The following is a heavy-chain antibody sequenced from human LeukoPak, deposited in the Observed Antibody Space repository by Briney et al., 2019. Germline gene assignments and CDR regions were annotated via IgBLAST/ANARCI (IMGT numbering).Heavy chain of an antibody. J-gene: IGHJ6*03. CDR1: GGSISSYY. D-gene: IGHD3-10*01. V-gene: IGHV4-4*07. Sequence: SETLSLTCTGSGGSISSYYWSWIRPPAGKGLEWIGRIYTSGSTNYNPSLKSRVTMSVDTSKNQFSLRLSSVTAADTAVYYCARGASGGDYYYYYMDVWGKGTTVTISS. CDR3: ARGASGGDYYYYYMDV. CDR2: IYTSGST.